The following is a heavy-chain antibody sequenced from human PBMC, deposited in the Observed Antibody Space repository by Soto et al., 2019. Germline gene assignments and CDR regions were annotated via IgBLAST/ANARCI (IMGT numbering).Heavy chain of an antibody. V-gene: IGHV4-30-4*01. CDR2: IYYSGST. CDR1: GGSISSGDYY. J-gene: IGHJ4*02. CDR3: ARVTRLGPFDY. Sequence: PSETLSLTCTVSGGSISSGDYYWSWIRQPPGKGLEWIGYIYYSGSTYYNPSLKSRVTISVDTSKNQFSLKLSSVTAADTAVHYCARVTRLGPFDYWGQGTLVTVS. D-gene: IGHD3-9*01.